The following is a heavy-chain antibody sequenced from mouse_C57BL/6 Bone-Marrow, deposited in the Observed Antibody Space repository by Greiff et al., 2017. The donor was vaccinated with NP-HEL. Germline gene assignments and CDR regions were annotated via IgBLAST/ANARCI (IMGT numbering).Heavy chain of an antibody. CDR3: ARGRGRSYYFDY. D-gene: IGHD3-1*01. Sequence: DVHLVESGPGLVKPSQSLSLTCSVTGYSITSGYYWNWIRQFPGNKLEWMGYISYDGSNNYNPSLKNRISITRDTSKNQFFLKLNSVTTEDTATYYCARGRGRSYYFDYWGQGTTLTVSS. J-gene: IGHJ2*01. CDR2: ISYDGSN. CDR1: GYSITSGYY. V-gene: IGHV3-6*01.